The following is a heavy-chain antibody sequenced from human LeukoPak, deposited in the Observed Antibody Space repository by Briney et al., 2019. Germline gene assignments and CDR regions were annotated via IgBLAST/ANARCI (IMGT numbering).Heavy chain of an antibody. J-gene: IGHJ6*02. V-gene: IGHV3-21*01. D-gene: IGHD4-23*01. Sequence: PGGSLRLSCAASGFTFSSYSMNWVRQAPGKGLEWVSSISSSSSYIYYADSVKGRFTISRDNAKNSLYLQVNSLRAEDTAVYYCARDGATVGHGMDVWGQGTTVTVSS. CDR1: GFTFSSYS. CDR2: ISSSSSYI. CDR3: ARDGATVGHGMDV.